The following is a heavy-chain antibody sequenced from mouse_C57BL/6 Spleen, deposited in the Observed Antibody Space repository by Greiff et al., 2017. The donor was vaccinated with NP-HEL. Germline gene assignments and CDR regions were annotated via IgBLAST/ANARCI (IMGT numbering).Heavy chain of an antibody. D-gene: IGHD1-1*02. J-gene: IGHJ2*01. CDR3: ARWWERGKNY. V-gene: IGHV1-26*01. CDR1: GYTFTDYY. CDR2: INPNNGGT. Sequence: VQLQQSGPELVKPGASVKISCKASGYTFTDYYMNWVKQSHGKSLEWIGDINPNNGGTSYNQKFKGKATLTVDKSSSTAYMELRSLTSEDSAVYYCARWWERGKNYWGQGTTLTVSS.